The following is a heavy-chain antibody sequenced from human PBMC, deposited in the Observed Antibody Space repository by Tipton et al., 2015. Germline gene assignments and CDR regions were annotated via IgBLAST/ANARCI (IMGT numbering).Heavy chain of an antibody. CDR1: GGSVNSANYY. Sequence: TLSLTCTVSGGSVNSANYYWSWIRQPPGKGLEWIGYISYSGSTHYNPSLKSRVAISVDTSKNQFSLTLKSVTAADTAVYYCARDLEHGMDVWGQGTMVTVS. CDR3: ARDLEHGMDV. D-gene: IGHD5-24*01. CDR2: ISYSGST. V-gene: IGHV4-61*01. J-gene: IGHJ6*02.